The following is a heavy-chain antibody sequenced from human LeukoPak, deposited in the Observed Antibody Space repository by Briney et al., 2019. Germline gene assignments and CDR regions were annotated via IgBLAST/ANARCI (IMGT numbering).Heavy chain of an antibody. V-gene: IGHV3-15*01. D-gene: IGHD6-19*01. Sequence: PGGSLRLSCAASGFTFSGAWMSWVRQAPGKGLEWVSRIMSRGNGGTADYAAPVKGRFTISRDDSKNTLYLQLNSLKTEDTAVYYCSRGSGWLSVYGGQGTLVTVSS. CDR2: IMSRGNGGTA. J-gene: IGHJ4*02. CDR3: SRGSGWLSVY. CDR1: GFTFSGAW.